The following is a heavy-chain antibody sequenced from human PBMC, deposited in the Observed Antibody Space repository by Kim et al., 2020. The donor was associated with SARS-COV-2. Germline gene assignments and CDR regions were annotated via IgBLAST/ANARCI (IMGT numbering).Heavy chain of an antibody. J-gene: IGHJ4*02. D-gene: IGHD6-19*01. Sequence: NTRYSQTFQGSVSITRDTSATTAYLELSGLISEDTAVYYCAREAVAGSFDYWGQGSLVTVSS. CDR3: AREAVAGSFDY. CDR2: NT. V-gene: IGHV1-3*01.